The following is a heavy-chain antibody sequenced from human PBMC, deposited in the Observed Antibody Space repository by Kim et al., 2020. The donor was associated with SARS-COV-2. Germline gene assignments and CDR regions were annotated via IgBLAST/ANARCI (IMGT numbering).Heavy chain of an antibody. D-gene: IGHD3-10*01. CDR3: AKDTRSGTYYYGSGSYH. J-gene: IGHJ4*02. Sequence: VKGRFTISRDNSKNTLYLQMNSLRAEDTAVYYCAKDTRSGTYYYGSGSYHWGQGTLVTVSS. V-gene: IGHV3-30*02.